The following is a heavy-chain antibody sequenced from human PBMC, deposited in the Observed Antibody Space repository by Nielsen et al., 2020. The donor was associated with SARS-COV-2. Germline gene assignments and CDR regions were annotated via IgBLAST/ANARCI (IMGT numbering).Heavy chain of an antibody. CDR2: FDPQDGET. V-gene: IGHV1-24*01. Sequence: ASVKVSCKVSGYTLTELSMHWVRQAPGKGLEWMGEFDPQDGETTYAQKFQGRVTMTEDTSIDTAYLALSGLRSDDTAVYYCATDSPFGVVIYALAHWGQGTLVTVSS. CDR1: GYTLTELS. CDR3: ATDSPFGVVIYALAH. D-gene: IGHD3-3*01. J-gene: IGHJ1*01.